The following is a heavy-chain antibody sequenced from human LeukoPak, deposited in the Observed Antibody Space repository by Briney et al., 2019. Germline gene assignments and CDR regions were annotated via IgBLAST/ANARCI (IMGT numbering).Heavy chain of an antibody. J-gene: IGHJ2*01. CDR2: INPISGGT. Sequence: ASVKVSCKASGYTFTDYYMHWVRQAPGRGLEWMGWINPISGGTNYALKFQGRVTMTRDTSISTAYMDLSRLRSDDTAVYYCAKVGGNWYFDLWGRDSLVTVSP. CDR1: GYTFTDYY. CDR3: AKVGGNWYFDL. D-gene: IGHD3-3*01. V-gene: IGHV1-2*02.